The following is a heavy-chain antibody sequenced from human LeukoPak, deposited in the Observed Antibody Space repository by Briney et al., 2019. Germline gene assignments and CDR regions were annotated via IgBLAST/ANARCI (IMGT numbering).Heavy chain of an antibody. CDR3: ARDKGAVVDY. Sequence: ASVKVSCKASGGTFSSYAISWVRQAPGQGLEWMGGIIPILGTANYAQKFQGRVTITADESTSTVYMELSSLRSEDTAVYYCARDKGAVVDYWGQGTLVTVSS. D-gene: IGHD2-15*01. V-gene: IGHV1-69*01. J-gene: IGHJ4*02. CDR2: IIPILGTA. CDR1: GGTFSSYA.